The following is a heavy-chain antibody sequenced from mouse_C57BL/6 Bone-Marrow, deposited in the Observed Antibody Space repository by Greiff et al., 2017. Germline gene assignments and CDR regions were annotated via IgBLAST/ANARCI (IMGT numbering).Heavy chain of an antibody. D-gene: IGHD2-4*01. CDR1: GFTFSDFY. CDR2: SRNKANDYTT. Sequence: EVMLVESGGGLVQSGRSLRLSCATSGFTFSDFYMEWVRQAPGKGLEWIAASRNKANDYTTEYSASVKGRFIVSRDTSQSILYLQMNALRAEDTAIYYCARDAGYYDYVYAMDYWGQGTSVTVSS. J-gene: IGHJ4*01. V-gene: IGHV7-1*01. CDR3: ARDAGYYDYVYAMDY.